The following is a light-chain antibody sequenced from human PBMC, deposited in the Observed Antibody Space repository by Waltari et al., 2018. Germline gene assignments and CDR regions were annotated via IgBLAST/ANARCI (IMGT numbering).Light chain of an antibody. CDR1: QSVLYRSHHKNY. J-gene: IGKJ1*01. CDR3: QQYYSTPWT. Sequence: DIVMTQSPDSLAVSLGERVTINCKPSQSVLYRSHHKNYVACYQQKPGQPTKLLIYWASTRQPGVPDRFSGSGSGTDFTLTLSSRQAEDVAVYFCQQYYSTPWTFGQGTKGEIK. V-gene: IGKV4-1*01. CDR2: WAS.